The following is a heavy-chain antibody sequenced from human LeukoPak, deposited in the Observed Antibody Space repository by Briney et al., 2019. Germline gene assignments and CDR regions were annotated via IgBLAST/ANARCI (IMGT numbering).Heavy chain of an antibody. D-gene: IGHD5-18*01. V-gene: IGHV4-59*01. J-gene: IGHJ4*02. Sequence: SETLSLTCTVSGGSISSYYWSWIRQPPGKGLEWIGYIYYSGSTNYNPSLKSRVTISVDTSKNQFSLKLSSVTAADTAVYYCARMVVGTAMVFDYWGQGTLVTVSS. CDR2: IYYSGST. CDR3: ARMVVGTAMVFDY. CDR1: GGSISSYY.